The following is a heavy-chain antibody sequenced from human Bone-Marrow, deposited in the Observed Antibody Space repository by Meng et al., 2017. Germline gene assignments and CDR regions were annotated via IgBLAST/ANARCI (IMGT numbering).Heavy chain of an antibody. Sequence: GGSLRLSCTASGFPFGDYAMSWVRQAPGKGLEWVGFIRRKAYGGTTEYAASVKGRFTISRDDSKRIADLQMKSLKTEETAVYYCTRVGRWELDFDYWGQGTLVTVSS. CDR2: IRRKAYGGTT. V-gene: IGHV3-49*04. CDR3: TRVGRWELDFDY. CDR1: GFPFGDYA. D-gene: IGHD1-26*01. J-gene: IGHJ4*02.